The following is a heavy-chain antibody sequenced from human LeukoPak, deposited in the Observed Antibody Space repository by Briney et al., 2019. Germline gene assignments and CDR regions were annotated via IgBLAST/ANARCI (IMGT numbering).Heavy chain of an antibody. Sequence: GGSLRLSCAASGFTFSNYAMSWVRQAPGKGLEWVSAISGSGGSTYYADSVKGRFTISRDNSKNTLYLQMNSLRAEDTAAYYCAKNYDSSGYYVEYWGQGTLVTVSS. CDR2: ISGSGGST. D-gene: IGHD3-22*01. CDR1: GFTFSNYA. J-gene: IGHJ4*02. CDR3: AKNYDSSGYYVEY. V-gene: IGHV3-23*01.